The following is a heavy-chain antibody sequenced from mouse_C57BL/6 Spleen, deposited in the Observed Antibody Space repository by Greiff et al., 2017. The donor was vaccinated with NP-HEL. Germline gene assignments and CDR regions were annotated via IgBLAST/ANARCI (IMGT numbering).Heavy chain of an antibody. CDR3: ARGGDYYGSRFAY. CDR1: GYAFSSYW. J-gene: IGHJ3*01. Sequence: VQLQQSGAELVKPGASVKISCKASGYAFSSYWMNWVKQRPGKGLEWIGQIYPGDGDTNYNGKFKGKATLTADKSSSTAYMQLSSLTSEDSAVYFCARGGDYYGSRFAYWGQGTLVTVSA. V-gene: IGHV1-80*01. D-gene: IGHD1-1*01. CDR2: IYPGDGDT.